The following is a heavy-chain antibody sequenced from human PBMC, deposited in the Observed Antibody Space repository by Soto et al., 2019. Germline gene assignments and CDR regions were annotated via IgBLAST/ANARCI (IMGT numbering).Heavy chain of an antibody. CDR2: IVPMFGTS. D-gene: IGHD3-3*01. V-gene: IGHV1-69*06. CDR3: NRGSEYDSWSSYL. CDR1: GGTSTRYA. J-gene: IGHJ4*02. Sequence: QERLVQSGAEVRKPGSSVKVSCKVTGGTSTRYAINWVRQAPGQGLEWMGGIVPMFGTSKYAQKFQGRVTITADTSTNIAYMELRRLRSEDTAVYYCNRGSEYDSWSSYLWGQGTLVSVSS.